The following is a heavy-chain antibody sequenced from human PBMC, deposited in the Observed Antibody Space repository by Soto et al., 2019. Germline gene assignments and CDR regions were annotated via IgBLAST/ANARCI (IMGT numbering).Heavy chain of an antibody. CDR2: INAGNGNT. V-gene: IGHV1-3*01. J-gene: IGHJ6*02. CDR3: ARGPGARPRDYYYYYGMNV. CDR1: GYTFTSYA. D-gene: IGHD3-10*01. Sequence: ASVKVSCKASGYTFTSYAMHWVRQAPGQRLEWMGWINAGNGNTKYSQKFQGRVTITRDTSASTAYMELNSLRAEDTAVYYCARGPGARPRDYYYYYGMNVWGQGTTVTVSS.